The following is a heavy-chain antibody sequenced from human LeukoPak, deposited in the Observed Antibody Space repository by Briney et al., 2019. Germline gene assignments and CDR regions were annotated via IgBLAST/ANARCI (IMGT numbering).Heavy chain of an antibody. CDR1: GGSISSSSYY. CDR3: ARLSPKPYYFDY. D-gene: IGHD1-14*01. CDR2: IYYSGST. Sequence: SETLSLTCTVSGGSISSSSYYWGWIRQPPGKGLEWIGSIYYSGSTYYNPSLKSRVTISVDTSKNQFSLKLSSVTAADTAVYYCARLSPKPYYFDYWGQGTLVTVSS. V-gene: IGHV4-39*01. J-gene: IGHJ4*02.